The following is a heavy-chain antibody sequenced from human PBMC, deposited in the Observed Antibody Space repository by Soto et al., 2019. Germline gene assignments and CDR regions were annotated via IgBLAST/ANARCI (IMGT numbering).Heavy chain of an antibody. CDR2: IIPIFGIA. J-gene: IGHJ1*01. V-gene: IGHV1-69*15. D-gene: IGHD2-21*02. CDR3: ARVGEYCGGACPQYFQH. CDR1: GGSFRSNA. Sequence: QVQLVQSGAEVKKPGSSVKISCKASGGSFRSNALSWVRQAPGQGLEWMGRIIPIFGIANYAQRFQGRVTITADESPGTAYMELSSLRSEDTAVYYCARVGEYCGGACPQYFQHWGQGTLVTVSS.